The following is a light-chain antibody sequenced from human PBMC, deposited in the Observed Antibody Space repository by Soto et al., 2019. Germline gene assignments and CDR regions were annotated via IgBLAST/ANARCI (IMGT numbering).Light chain of an antibody. J-gene: IGKJ5*01. CDR2: GAS. V-gene: IGKV3-20*01. Sequence: EIVLTQSPGTLSLSPGERATLSCRASQSVSSSYLAWYQQKPGQAPRLLIYGASSRATGIPDRFSGSGSGTDLPLTISRLEPEDFEVYYCQQYDTSPITFGQGTRLEIK. CDR1: QSVSSSY. CDR3: QQYDTSPIT.